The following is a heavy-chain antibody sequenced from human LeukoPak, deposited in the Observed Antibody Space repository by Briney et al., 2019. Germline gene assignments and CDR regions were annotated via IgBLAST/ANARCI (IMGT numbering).Heavy chain of an antibody. CDR3: ATTVSHGFDY. Sequence: GGSLRLSCAASGFTFSNYYLSLIRQAPVKGLEWVSDISSSGRAIYYADSVKGRFAISRDNAKNSLYLQMNSLRVEDTAVYYCATTVSHGFDYWGQGTLVTVSS. V-gene: IGHV3-11*01. J-gene: IGHJ4*02. CDR1: GFTFSNYY. D-gene: IGHD4-17*01. CDR2: ISSSGRAI.